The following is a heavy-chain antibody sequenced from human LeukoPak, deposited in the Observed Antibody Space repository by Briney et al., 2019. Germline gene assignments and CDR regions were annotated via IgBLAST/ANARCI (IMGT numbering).Heavy chain of an antibody. J-gene: IGHJ2*01. Sequence: SETLSLTCTVSGGSISSGRYYWSWIRQPAGKGLEWIGRIYTSGGTNYNPSLKSRVTISVDTSKNQCSLKLSSVTAADTAVYYCARERGGYNYWYFDLWGRGTLVTVSS. D-gene: IGHD5-24*01. CDR1: GGSISSGRYY. V-gene: IGHV4-61*02. CDR3: ARERGGYNYWYFDL. CDR2: IYTSGGT.